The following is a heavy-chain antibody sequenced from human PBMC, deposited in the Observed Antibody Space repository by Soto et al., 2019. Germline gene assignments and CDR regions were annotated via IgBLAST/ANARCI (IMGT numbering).Heavy chain of an antibody. Sequence: SETLSLTCPVSGCSISSYYGSWIRQPPGKGLEWIGYIYYSGSTNYNPSLKSRVTISVDTSKNQFSLKLSSVTAADTAVYYGARVAWALDYGMDVWGQGTTVTVSS. CDR2: IYYSGST. CDR3: ARVAWALDYGMDV. D-gene: IGHD2-15*01. CDR1: GCSISSYY. V-gene: IGHV4-59*12. J-gene: IGHJ6*02.